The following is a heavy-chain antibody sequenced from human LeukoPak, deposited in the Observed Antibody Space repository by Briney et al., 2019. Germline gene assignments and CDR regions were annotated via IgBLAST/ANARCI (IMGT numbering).Heavy chain of an antibody. CDR3: AKYSEDGYLLNYSDY. CDR2: ISYDGSNK. Sequence: PGRSLRLSCADSGFTFSSYSMHWGRQAPGKGLEWVAIISYDGSNKYYADSVKGRFTISRDNSKNTLYLQMDSLRAEDTAVYYCAKYSEDGYLLNYSDYGVRGSVVTVSS. V-gene: IGHV3-30*18. D-gene: IGHD5-24*01. J-gene: IGHJ4*02. CDR1: GFTFSSYS.